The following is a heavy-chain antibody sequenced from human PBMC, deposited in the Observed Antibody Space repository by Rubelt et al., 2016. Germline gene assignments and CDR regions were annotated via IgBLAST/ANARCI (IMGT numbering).Heavy chain of an antibody. V-gene: IGHV1-69*10. CDR3: ARGARRYRMDPRNAFDI. CDR1: GGTLNIYA. J-gene: IGHJ3*02. D-gene: IGHD5-18*01. Sequence: QVQLVQSGAEVKKPGASVKVSCKASGGTLNIYAISWVRQAPGQGLEWMGEFIPIVGTSNYSEKFQGRDTMRADKAAGTVYMDLSSLRSEDTAVYYCARGARRYRMDPRNAFDIWGQGTMVTVSS. CDR2: FIPIVGTS.